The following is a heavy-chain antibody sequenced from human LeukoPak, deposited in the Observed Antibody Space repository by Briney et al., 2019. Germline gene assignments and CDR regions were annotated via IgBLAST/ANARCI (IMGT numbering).Heavy chain of an antibody. D-gene: IGHD5-24*01. CDR1: GFTFSSYA. V-gene: IGHV3-23*01. Sequence: GGSLRLSCAASGFTFSSYAMSWVRRAPGKGLEWVSSIRGSGGSTNHADSVKGRFTISRDNAKNSLYLQMNSLRAEDTAVYYCARQRDGYNWATDYWGQGTLVTVSS. J-gene: IGHJ4*02. CDR2: IRGSGGST. CDR3: ARQRDGYNWATDY.